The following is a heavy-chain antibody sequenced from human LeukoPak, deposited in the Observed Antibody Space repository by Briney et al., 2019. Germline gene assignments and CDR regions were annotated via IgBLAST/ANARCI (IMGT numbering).Heavy chain of an antibody. CDR2: ISYDGSNK. CDR3: ARIAAGNYYYGMDV. D-gene: IGHD6-13*01. Sequence: GGSLRLSCVASGFTFNSYAKHWVRHAPGKGLEWVAGISYDGSNKYYADSVKGRFTISRDNSKNTLYLQMNSLRAEDTAVYYCARIAAGNYYYGMDVWGQGTTVTVSS. J-gene: IGHJ6*02. V-gene: IGHV3-30*04. CDR1: GFTFNSYA.